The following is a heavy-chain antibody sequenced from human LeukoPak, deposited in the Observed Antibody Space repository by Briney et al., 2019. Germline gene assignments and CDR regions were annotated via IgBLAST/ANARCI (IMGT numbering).Heavy chain of an antibody. J-gene: IGHJ5*01. V-gene: IGHV3-64*01. D-gene: IGHD6-19*01. CDR2: ISANGADT. CDR3: VRERLDGNWFDS. CDR1: GFIFSTSA. Sequence: GGSLRLSCAASGFIFSTSAMHWVRQAPGKGLESIAAISANGADTYYANSVKGRFTIFRDNSKNTLYLRMGSLRTEDMAVYYCVRERLDGNWFDSWGQGTLVTVSS.